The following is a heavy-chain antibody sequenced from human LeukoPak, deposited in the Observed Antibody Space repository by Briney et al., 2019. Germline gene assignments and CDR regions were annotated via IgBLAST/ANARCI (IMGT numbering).Heavy chain of an antibody. V-gene: IGHV3-30*03. CDR3: ARASKYRPFDY. Sequence: GGSLRLSCAASGFTFSSCGMHWVRQAPGKGLEWVAVISYDGSNKYYADSVKGRLTISRDNSKNTLYLQMNSLRAEDTAVYYCARASKYRPFDYWGQGTLVTVSS. CDR2: ISYDGSNK. J-gene: IGHJ4*02. D-gene: IGHD2-2*01. CDR1: GFTFSSCG.